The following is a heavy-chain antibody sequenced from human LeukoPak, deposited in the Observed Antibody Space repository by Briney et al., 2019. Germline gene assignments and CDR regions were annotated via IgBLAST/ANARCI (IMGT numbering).Heavy chain of an antibody. D-gene: IGHD1-7*01. CDR1: GFTFSSYS. CDR3: ARDNLDWNSHLDY. J-gene: IGHJ4*02. CDR2: ISSSSSYI. Sequence: PGGSLRLSCAASGFTFSSYSMNWVRQAPGKGLEWGSSISSSSSYIYYADSVKGRSTISSDNAKNSLYLQMNSLRAEDTAVYYCARDNLDWNSHLDYWGKGTLVTVSS. V-gene: IGHV3-21*01.